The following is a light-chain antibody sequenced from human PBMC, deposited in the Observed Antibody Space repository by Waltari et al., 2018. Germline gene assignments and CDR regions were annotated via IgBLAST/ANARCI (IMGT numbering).Light chain of an antibody. V-gene: IGLV2-14*01. CDR2: DVS. Sequence: SALTQPASVSGSPGQPITISCTRTSSDVGGDNYVSWYQQHPGKAPKLMIYDVSNRPSGVSNRFSGSKSGNTASLTISGLQAEDEADYYCSSYTSSSTVVFGGGTKLTVL. CDR3: SSYTSSSTVV. J-gene: IGLJ2*01. CDR1: SSDVGGDNY.